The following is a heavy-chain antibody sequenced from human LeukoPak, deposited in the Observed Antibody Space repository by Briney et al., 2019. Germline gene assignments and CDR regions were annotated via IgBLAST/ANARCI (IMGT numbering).Heavy chain of an antibody. Sequence: GGSLRLSCAASGFTFSSYAMSWVRQAPGKGLEWVSYISTSTLIYYADSVKGRFTISRDNAKNSLYLQMNSLRAEDTAVYYCARDSGSYSSPVDYWGQGTLVTVSS. V-gene: IGHV3-48*01. D-gene: IGHD1-26*01. J-gene: IGHJ4*02. CDR2: ISTSTLI. CDR1: GFTFSSYA. CDR3: ARDSGSYSSPVDY.